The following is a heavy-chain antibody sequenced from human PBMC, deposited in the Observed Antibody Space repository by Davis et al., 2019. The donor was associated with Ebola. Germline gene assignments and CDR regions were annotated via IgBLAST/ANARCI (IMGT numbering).Heavy chain of an antibody. Sequence: SVKVSCKASGYTFTSYYMHWVRQAPGQGLEWMGGIIPIFGTANYAQKFQGRVTITADESTSTAYMELSRLRSDGTAVYYCARSGWGGMDVWGQGTTVTVSS. CDR1: GYTFTSYY. CDR2: IIPIFGTA. CDR3: ARSGWGGMDV. D-gene: IGHD3-16*01. J-gene: IGHJ6*02. V-gene: IGHV1-69*13.